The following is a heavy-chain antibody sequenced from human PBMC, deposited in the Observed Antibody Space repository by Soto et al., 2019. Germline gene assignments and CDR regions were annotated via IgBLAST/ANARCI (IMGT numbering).Heavy chain of an antibody. CDR1: GGTFSCYS. V-gene: IGHV1-69*13. CDR2: IIPIFGTA. D-gene: IGHD5-12*01. J-gene: IGHJ4*02. Sequence: GASVKVSSKASGGTFSCYSICWVRQAPGQGLEWMGGIIPIFGTANYAQKFQGRVTITADESTSTAYMELSSLRSEDTAVYYCAREVRDGYHTPFDYWGQGTLVTVSS. CDR3: AREVRDGYHTPFDY.